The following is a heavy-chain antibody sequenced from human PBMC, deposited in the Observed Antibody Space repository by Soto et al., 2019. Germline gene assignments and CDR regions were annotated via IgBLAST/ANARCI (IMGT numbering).Heavy chain of an antibody. J-gene: IGHJ6*02. CDR1: GYTFTSYG. CDR2: ISAYNGNT. CDR3: ARDGTIFGVVILYYYYGMEV. Sequence: ASVKVSCKASGYTFTSYGISWVRQAPGQGLEWMGWISAYNGNTNYAQKLQGRVTMTTDTSTSTAYMELRSLRSDDTAVYYCARDGTIFGVVILYYYYGMEVWGQGTTVTVSS. V-gene: IGHV1-18*01. D-gene: IGHD3-3*01.